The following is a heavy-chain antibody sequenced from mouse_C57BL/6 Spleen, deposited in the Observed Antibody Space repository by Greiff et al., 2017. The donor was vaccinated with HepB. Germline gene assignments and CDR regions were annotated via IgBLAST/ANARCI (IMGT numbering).Heavy chain of an antibody. CDR3: ARLGEDWYFDV. V-gene: IGHV5-17*01. Sequence: EVKVVESGGGLVKPGGSLKLSCAASGFTFSDYGMHWVRQAPEKGLEWVAYISSGSSTIYYADTVKGRFTISRDNAKNTLFLQMTSLRSEDTAMYYCARLGEDWYFDVWGTGTTVTVSS. J-gene: IGHJ1*03. CDR2: ISSGSSTI. CDR1: GFTFSDYG. D-gene: IGHD4-1*01.